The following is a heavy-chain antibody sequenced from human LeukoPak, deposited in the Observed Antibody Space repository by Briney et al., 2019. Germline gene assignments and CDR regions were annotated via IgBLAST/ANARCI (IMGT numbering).Heavy chain of an antibody. D-gene: IGHD3-22*01. Sequence: WGSLRLSCAASGFIFSSYSIHWVRQAPGKGLEWVSSITSSSSYIYYADSVKGRFTISRDNAKNSLYLQMNSLRAEDTAVYYCASGYYDNTCYYYDAFAIWGHGTRVTVSS. CDR1: GFIFSSYS. CDR3: ASGYYDNTCYYYDAFAI. V-gene: IGHV3-21*01. J-gene: IGHJ3*02. CDR2: ITSSSSYI.